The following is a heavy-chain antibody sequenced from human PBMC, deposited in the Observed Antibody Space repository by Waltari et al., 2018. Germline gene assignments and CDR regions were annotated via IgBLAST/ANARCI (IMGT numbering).Heavy chain of an antibody. CDR3: ARERGSVMDV. CDR2: IVSGGST. Sequence: EVQLVETGGGLIQPGGSLRLSCAASGFTVSSNYMSWVRQAPGKGLEWVSVIVSGGSTYYGDAVEGRFTISRDNSKNTLYLQINCLRAEDTAVYYCARERGSVMDVWGKGTTVTVSS. J-gene: IGHJ6*03. CDR1: GFTVSSNY. V-gene: IGHV3-53*02. D-gene: IGHD3-10*01.